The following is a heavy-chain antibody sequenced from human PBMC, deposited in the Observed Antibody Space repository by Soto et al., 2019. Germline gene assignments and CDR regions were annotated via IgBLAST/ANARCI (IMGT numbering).Heavy chain of an antibody. Sequence: AASVKVSCKASGYTFTSYYINWVLQATGQGLEWMGWMNPNSGNTGYAQKFQGRVTMTRNTSISTAYMELSSLRSEDTAVYYCARGLSKWLVQSWFDPWGQGTLVTVSS. CDR3: ARGLSKWLVQSWFDP. D-gene: IGHD6-19*01. CDR2: MNPNSGNT. V-gene: IGHV1-8*01. CDR1: GYTFTSYY. J-gene: IGHJ5*02.